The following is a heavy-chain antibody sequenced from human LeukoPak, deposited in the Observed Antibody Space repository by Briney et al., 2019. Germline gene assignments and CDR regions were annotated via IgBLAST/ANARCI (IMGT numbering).Heavy chain of an antibody. V-gene: IGHV3-7*01. CDR3: ARDTGYGLDP. D-gene: IGHD5-18*01. Sequence: GGSLRLSCAASGFTFSSYWMSWVRQAPGKGLEWVANIKQDGNEKYYVDSVKGRFTISRDNAKNLLYLQMNSLRVEDTAVYYCARDTGYGLDPWGQGTLVTVSS. CDR2: IKQDGNEK. J-gene: IGHJ5*02. CDR1: GFTFSSYW.